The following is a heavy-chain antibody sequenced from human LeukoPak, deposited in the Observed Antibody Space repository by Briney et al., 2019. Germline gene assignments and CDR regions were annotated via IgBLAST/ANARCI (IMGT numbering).Heavy chain of an antibody. Sequence: PSETLSLTCTVSGGSISSSSYYWGWIRQPPGKGLEWIGSIYYSGSTYYNPSLKSRVTISVDTSKNQFSLKLSSVTAADTAVYYCASGRSGWYFHNDYWGQGTLVTVSS. D-gene: IGHD6-19*01. CDR2: IYYSGST. CDR3: ASGRSGWYFHNDY. J-gene: IGHJ4*02. V-gene: IGHV4-39*07. CDR1: GGSISSSSYY.